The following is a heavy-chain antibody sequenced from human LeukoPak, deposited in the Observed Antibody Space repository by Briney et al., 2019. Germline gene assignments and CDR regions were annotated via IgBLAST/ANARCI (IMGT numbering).Heavy chain of an antibody. Sequence: GGSLRLSCAASGFTFDDYAMHWVRQAPGKGLEWVSGISWNSGSIGYADSVKGRFTISRDKSKNTLYLQMNSLRAEDTAVYYCAKDWGAYCGGDCYGFDYWGQGTLVTVSS. CDR2: ISWNSGSI. J-gene: IGHJ4*02. V-gene: IGHV3-9*01. D-gene: IGHD2-21*02. CDR3: AKDWGAYCGGDCYGFDY. CDR1: GFTFDDYA.